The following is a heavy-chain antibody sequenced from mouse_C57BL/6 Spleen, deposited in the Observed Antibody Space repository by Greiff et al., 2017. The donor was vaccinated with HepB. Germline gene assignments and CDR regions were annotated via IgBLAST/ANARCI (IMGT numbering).Heavy chain of an antibody. Sequence: VQGVESGPGLVAPSQCLSITCTVSGFSLTSYGVHWVRQPPGKGLEWLVVIWSDGSTTYNSALKSRLSISKDNSKSQVFLNMNSLQTDDTAMYYGARHRRGPDYAMDYWGQGTSVTVSA. J-gene: IGHJ4*01. CDR2: IWSDGST. V-gene: IGHV2-6*02. CDR3: ARHRRGPDYAMDY. D-gene: IGHD3-3*01. CDR1: GFSLTSYG.